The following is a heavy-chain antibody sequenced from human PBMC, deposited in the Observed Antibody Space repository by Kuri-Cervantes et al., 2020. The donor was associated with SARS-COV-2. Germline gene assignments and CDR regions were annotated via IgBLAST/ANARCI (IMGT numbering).Heavy chain of an antibody. CDR2: ISGSGGST. D-gene: IGHD3-22*01. CDR1: GFTFSSYA. V-gene: IGHV3-23*01. Sequence: GGSLRLSCAASGFTFSSYAMSWVRQAPGKGLEWVSAISGSGGSTYYADSVKGRFTISRDNSKNTLYLQMNSLRAEDTAVYYCAKGTRITMIVVVITYYFDYWGQGTRVTVSS. J-gene: IGHJ4*02. CDR3: AKGTRITMIVVVITYYFDY.